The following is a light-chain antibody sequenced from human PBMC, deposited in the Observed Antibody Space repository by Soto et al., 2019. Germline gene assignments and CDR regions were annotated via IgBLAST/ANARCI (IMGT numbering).Light chain of an antibody. Sequence: DIQMTQTTSSLSASLGDRVTITVRASQSISSYLNWYQQTQGKAPKILIYAASSLQSGVPSRFSGIGSGTDCTLPLSSLQPEDFSTYYGQQSYSIPPPFGQGTRLE. CDR2: AAS. CDR3: QQSYSIPPP. V-gene: IGKV1-39*01. J-gene: IGKJ5*01. CDR1: QSISSY.